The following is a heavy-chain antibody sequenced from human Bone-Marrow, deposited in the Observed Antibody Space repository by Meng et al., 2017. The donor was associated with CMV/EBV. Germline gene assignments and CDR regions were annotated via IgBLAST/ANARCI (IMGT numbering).Heavy chain of an antibody. J-gene: IGHJ6*02. CDR1: GGTFSSYA. D-gene: IGHD6-19*01. V-gene: IGHV4-59*01. Sequence: SCKASGGTFSSYAISWIRQPPGKGLEWIGYIYYSGSTNYNPSLKSRVTISVDTSKNQFSLKLSSVTAADTAVYYCARGSSGWDYDYYGMDVWGQGTTVTVSS. CDR2: IYYSGST. CDR3: ARGSSGWDYDYYGMDV.